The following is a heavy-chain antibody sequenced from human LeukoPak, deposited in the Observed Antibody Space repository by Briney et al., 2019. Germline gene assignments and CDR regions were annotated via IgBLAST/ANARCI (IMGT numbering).Heavy chain of an antibody. D-gene: IGHD3-22*01. J-gene: IGHJ4*02. Sequence: ASVKVSCKASGYTFTGYFMHWVRQAPGQGLEWMGWINLNSGGTNYAQKFQGRVTMTRDTSIRTAYMELSRLTSDDTAVYYCARDWGTYYYDSSGYSLFDYWGQGTLVTVSS. CDR1: GYTFTGYF. CDR3: ARDWGTYYYDSSGYSLFDY. V-gene: IGHV1-2*02. CDR2: INLNSGGT.